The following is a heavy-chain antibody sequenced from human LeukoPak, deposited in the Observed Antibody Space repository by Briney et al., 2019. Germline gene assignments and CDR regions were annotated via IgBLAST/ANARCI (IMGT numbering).Heavy chain of an antibody. J-gene: IGHJ4*02. Sequence: PGGSLRLSCAAPGFTSSSYAMSWVRQAPGKGLEWVSAISGSGGSTYYADSVKGRFTISRDNSKNTLYLQMNSLRAEDTAVYYCAKWGIAAAGRLDYWGQGTLVTVSS. V-gene: IGHV3-23*01. CDR1: GFTSSSYA. D-gene: IGHD6-13*01. CDR3: AKWGIAAAGRLDY. CDR2: ISGSGGST.